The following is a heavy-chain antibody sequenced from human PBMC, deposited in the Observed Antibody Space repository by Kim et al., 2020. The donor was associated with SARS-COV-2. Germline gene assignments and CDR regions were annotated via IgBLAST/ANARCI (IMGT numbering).Heavy chain of an antibody. J-gene: IGHJ4*02. V-gene: IGHV4-39*01. Sequence: SETLSLTCTVSGGSISSSSYYWGWIRQSPGKGLEWIGTIYYSGSTHYNPSLQSRVTISVDTPKNQFSLKLSSVTAADTAVYYCARHGEDSGYPRWGDIWGQGTLVTVSS. CDR2: IYYSGST. CDR3: ARHGEDSGYPRWGDI. D-gene: IGHD5-12*01. CDR1: GGSISSSSYY.